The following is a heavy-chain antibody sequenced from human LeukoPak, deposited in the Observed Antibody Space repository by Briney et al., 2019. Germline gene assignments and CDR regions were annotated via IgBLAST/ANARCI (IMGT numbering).Heavy chain of an antibody. V-gene: IGHV1-18*01. CDR2: ISAYNDNT. CDR1: GYTFTSYG. CDR3: ATGVAAMGVITPHDAFDI. D-gene: IGHD3-22*01. Sequence: ASVKVSCKPSGYTFTSYGISWVRQAPGQGLEWMGWISAYNDNTKYAQKLQDRVTMTTDTSTSTAYMELSSLRSEDTAVYYCATGVAAMGVITPHDAFDIWGQGTMVTVSS. J-gene: IGHJ3*02.